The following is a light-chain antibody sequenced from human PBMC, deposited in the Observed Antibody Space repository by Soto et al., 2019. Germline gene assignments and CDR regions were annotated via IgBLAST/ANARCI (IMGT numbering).Light chain of an antibody. Sequence: EGVMTQSPATLSVSPGGRATLSCRASQSISSNLAWYQQKPGQAPRLLIYGASTRATGIPARFGGSGSGTEFTLTITSLQSEDFAVYYCQQYNFWPPITFGQGTRLEI. J-gene: IGKJ5*01. CDR2: GAS. CDR1: QSISSN. V-gene: IGKV3-15*01. CDR3: QQYNFWPPIT.